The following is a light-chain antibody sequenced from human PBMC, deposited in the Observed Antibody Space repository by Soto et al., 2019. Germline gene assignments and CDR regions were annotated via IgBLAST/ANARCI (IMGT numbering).Light chain of an antibody. J-gene: IGKJ4*01. CDR3: QQYGSSSLT. Sequence: EIVLTQSPDTLSLSPGERATLSCRASQSVSSSFLAWYQQKPGQSPRLLIYGASNRATGVPDRVSGSRSGTDFTLNISRLEPEDFAVYYCQQYGSSSLTFGGGTKVEI. V-gene: IGKV3-20*01. CDR2: GAS. CDR1: QSVSSSF.